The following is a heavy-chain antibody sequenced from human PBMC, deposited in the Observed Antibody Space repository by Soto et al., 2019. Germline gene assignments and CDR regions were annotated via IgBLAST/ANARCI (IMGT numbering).Heavy chain of an antibody. CDR1: GGSISSGGFY. V-gene: IGHV4-31*03. CDR3: ARGGYSGNWFDP. J-gene: IGHJ5*02. CDR2: IFPSGST. D-gene: IGHD1-1*01. Sequence: QVQLQESGPGLVKPSQTLSLTCTVSGGSISSGGFYWNWIRQHPGKDLEWIGYIFPSGSTYYNPSLTSRLIMSAATSKNQLSLNLNSLTAADTAVYSCARGGYSGNWFDPWGQGTLVTVSS.